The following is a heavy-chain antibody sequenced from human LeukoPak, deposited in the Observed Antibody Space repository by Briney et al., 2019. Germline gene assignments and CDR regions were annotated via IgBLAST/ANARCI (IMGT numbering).Heavy chain of an antibody. CDR3: ASLRIAARSFDY. V-gene: IGHV4-59*01. D-gene: IGHD6-6*01. CDR2: IYYSGST. CDR1: GGSISSYY. Sequence: SETLSLTCTVSGGSISSYYWSWIRQPPGKGLEWVGYIYYSGSTNYNPSLKSRVTISVDTSKNQFSLQLSSVTAADTAVYYCASLRIAARSFDYWGQGTLVTVSS. J-gene: IGHJ4*02.